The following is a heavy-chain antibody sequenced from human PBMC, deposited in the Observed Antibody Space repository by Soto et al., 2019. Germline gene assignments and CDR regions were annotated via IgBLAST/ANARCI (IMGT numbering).Heavy chain of an antibody. CDR2: ISSNGGST. CDR3: ARRDGYNFDY. J-gene: IGHJ4*02. V-gene: IGHV3-64*01. D-gene: IGHD5-12*01. CDR1: GFTFSSYA. Sequence: PGESLKISCAASGFTFSSYAMHWVRQAPGKGLEYVSAISSNGGSTYYANSVKGRFTISRDNSKNTLYLQMGSLRAEDMAVYYCARRDGYNFDYWGQGTLVTVSS.